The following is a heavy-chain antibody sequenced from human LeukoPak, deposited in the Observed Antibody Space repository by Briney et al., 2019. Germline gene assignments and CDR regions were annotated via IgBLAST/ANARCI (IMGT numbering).Heavy chain of an antibody. D-gene: IGHD5-12*01. J-gene: IGHJ4*02. CDR3: ASIVATTRDY. V-gene: IGHV3-20*04. CDR2: INWNGGRT. Sequence: TGGSLRLSCAASGFTFDDYGMSWVRKARGRGLEWVSGINWNGGRTGYVDSVKGRFTISRDNAKNSLYLQMNSLRAEDTAVYYCASIVATTRDYWGQGTLVTVPS. CDR1: GFTFDDYG.